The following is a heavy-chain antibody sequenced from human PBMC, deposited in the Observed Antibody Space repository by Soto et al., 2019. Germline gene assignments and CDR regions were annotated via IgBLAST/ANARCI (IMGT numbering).Heavy chain of an antibody. V-gene: IGHV4-39*01. CDR3: ARPGSSNGWYDFVY. CDR2: ITYSGST. CDR1: GGSISSTSYY. J-gene: IGHJ4*02. D-gene: IGHD6-19*01. Sequence: PSETLSLTCTVSGGSISSTSYYWGWIRQPPGKGLEWIGSITYSGSTYYNSSLKSRVTISVDTSNNQFSLRLSSVTAADTAVYYWARPGSSNGWYDFVYWGQGTRVTVSS.